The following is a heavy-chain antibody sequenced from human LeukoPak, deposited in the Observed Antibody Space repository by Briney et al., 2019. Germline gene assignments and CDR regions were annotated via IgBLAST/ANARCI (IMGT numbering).Heavy chain of an antibody. D-gene: IGHD3-3*01. CDR2: IIPIFGTA. Sequence: SVKVSCEASGGTFSSYAISWVRQAPGQGLEWMGGIIPIFGTANYAQKFQGRVTITADESTSTAYMELSSLRSEDTAVYYCARAHITIFGVVDYGMDVWGQGTTVTVSS. J-gene: IGHJ6*02. V-gene: IGHV1-69*13. CDR1: GGTFSSYA. CDR3: ARAHITIFGVVDYGMDV.